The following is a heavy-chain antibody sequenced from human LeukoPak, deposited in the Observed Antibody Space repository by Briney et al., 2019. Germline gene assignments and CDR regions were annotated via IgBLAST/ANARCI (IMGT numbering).Heavy chain of an antibody. CDR2: ISSSGNTT. CDR1: GFTFSSYE. Sequence: GGSLRLSCAASGFTFSSYEMNWVRQAPGKGLEWVSYISSSGNTTYYADSVKGRFTISRDNGKNSLYLQMNSLRAEDTAIYYCARVYGGWGQGTLVTVSS. V-gene: IGHV3-48*03. CDR3: ARVYGG. J-gene: IGHJ4*02. D-gene: IGHD3-16*01.